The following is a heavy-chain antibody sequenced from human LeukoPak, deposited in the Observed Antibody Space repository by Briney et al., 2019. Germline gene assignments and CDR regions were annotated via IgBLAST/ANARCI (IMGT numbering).Heavy chain of an antibody. V-gene: IGHV3-7*01. J-gene: IGHJ4*02. CDR3: ATTVAGYPDDYLDY. Sequence: GGSLRLSCAASEFTFSNYWMSWVRQVPGKGLERVAHTNQDGSKNYYVDSVKGRFTISRDNAKNSLYLQMHSLRAEDTAVYYCATTVAGYPDDYLDYWGQGTLVTVPS. CDR1: EFTFSNYW. CDR2: TNQDGSKN. D-gene: IGHD6-19*01.